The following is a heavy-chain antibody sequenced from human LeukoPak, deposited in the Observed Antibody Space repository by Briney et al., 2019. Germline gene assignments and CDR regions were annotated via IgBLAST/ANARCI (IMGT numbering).Heavy chain of an antibody. V-gene: IGHV3-48*03. Sequence: GGSLRLSCAASGFTLSSYGMNWVRQAPGKGLEWVSYISHSGSTIYYADSVKSRFTISRDNAKNSLFLQMNNLRAEDTAVYYCARHLRDSRVWFDPWGQGTLVTVSS. D-gene: IGHD3/OR15-3a*01. CDR3: ARHLRDSRVWFDP. CDR1: GFTLSSYG. CDR2: ISHSGSTI. J-gene: IGHJ5*02.